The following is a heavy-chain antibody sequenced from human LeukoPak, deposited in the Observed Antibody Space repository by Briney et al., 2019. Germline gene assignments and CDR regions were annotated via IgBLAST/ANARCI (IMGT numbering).Heavy chain of an antibody. J-gene: IGHJ3*02. V-gene: IGHV1-2*02. Sequence: ASVKVSCKASGYTFAGKYMHWVRQGPGQGLEYLGRINPNSGVTNYAHKFQGRVTLTRDTSTSTVYMELSSLKSEDTAVYYCARVRDGYNDAYDIWGQGTMVTVSS. CDR1: GYTFAGKY. D-gene: IGHD5-24*01. CDR2: INPNSGVT. CDR3: ARVRDGYNDAYDI.